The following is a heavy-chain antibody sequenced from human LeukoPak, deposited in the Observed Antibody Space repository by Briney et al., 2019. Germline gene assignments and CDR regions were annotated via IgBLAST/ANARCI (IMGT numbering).Heavy chain of an antibody. CDR2: IYYSGST. CDR1: GGSISSYY. CDR3: ARWDDSAWAFGT. D-gene: IGHD6-19*01. Sequence: SETLSLTCTVSGGSISSYYWSWIRQPPGKGLEWIGYIYYSGSTNYNPSLKSRVTISVDTSKNQLSLKLTSVTAADTAVYYCARWDDSAWAFGTWGPGTLVTVSS. V-gene: IGHV4-59*08. J-gene: IGHJ5*02.